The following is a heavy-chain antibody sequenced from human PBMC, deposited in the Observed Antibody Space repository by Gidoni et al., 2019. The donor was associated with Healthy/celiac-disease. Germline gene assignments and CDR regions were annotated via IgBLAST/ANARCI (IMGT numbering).Heavy chain of an antibody. Sequence: EVQLVESGGGLIQPGGSLRLSCAASGFTVSSNYMSWVRQAPGKGLEWVSVIYSGGSTYYADSVKGRFTISRDNSKTTLYLQMNSLRAEDTAVYYCAREHYYDSSGYPVDAFDIWGQGTMVTVSS. J-gene: IGHJ3*02. V-gene: IGHV3-53*01. CDR2: IYSGGST. CDR3: AREHYYDSSGYPVDAFDI. CDR1: GFTVSSNY. D-gene: IGHD3-22*01.